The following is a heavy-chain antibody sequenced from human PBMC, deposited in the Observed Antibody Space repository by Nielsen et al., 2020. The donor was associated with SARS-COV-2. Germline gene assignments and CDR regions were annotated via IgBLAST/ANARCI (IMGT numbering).Heavy chain of an antibody. D-gene: IGHD3-10*01. CDR2: MNQGGSEK. J-gene: IGHJ4*02. V-gene: IGHV3-7*03. Sequence: WIRQPPGKGLEWVASMNQGGSEKYYVDSVKGRFTISRDNARNSLYLQMNSLTAEDTAVYYCARTFYYGSGSLYYFDYWGQGTLVTVSS. CDR3: ARTFYYGSGSLYYFDY.